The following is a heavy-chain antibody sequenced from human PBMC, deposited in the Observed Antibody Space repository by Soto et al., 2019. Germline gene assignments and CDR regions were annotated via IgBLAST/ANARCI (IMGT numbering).Heavy chain of an antibody. Sequence: PGGSLRLSCAASGFTFSSYSMSWVRQAPGKGLEWVSSISSSSSYIYSADSVKGRFTISRDNAKNSLYLQMNSLRAEDTAVYYCARDRGSYIFDYWGQGTLVTVSS. CDR3: ARDRGSYIFDY. CDR2: ISSSSSYI. V-gene: IGHV3-21*01. D-gene: IGHD1-26*01. J-gene: IGHJ4*02. CDR1: GFTFSSYS.